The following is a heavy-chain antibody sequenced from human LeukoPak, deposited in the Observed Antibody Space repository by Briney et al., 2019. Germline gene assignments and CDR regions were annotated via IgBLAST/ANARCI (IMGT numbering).Heavy chain of an antibody. J-gene: IGHJ4*02. CDR2: ISYDGSNK. V-gene: IGHV3-30*18. D-gene: IGHD4-11*01. CDR3: AKSTTVTTQQRGYFDY. Sequence: GGSLRLSCAASGFTFSSYGMHWVRQAPGKGLGWVAVISYDGSNKYFADSVKGRFTISRDNPKNTLYLQMNSLRAEDTAMYYCAKSTTVTTQQRGYFDYWGQGTLVTVSS. CDR1: GFTFSSYG.